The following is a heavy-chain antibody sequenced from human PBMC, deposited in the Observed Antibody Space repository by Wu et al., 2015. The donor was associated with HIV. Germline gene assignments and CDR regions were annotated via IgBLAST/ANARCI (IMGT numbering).Heavy chain of an antibody. CDR3: VRDSTEDRPNWFDP. CDR1: GYTFTSYD. CDR2: ISGYNGNT. V-gene: IGHV1-18*01. D-gene: IGHD6-6*01. J-gene: IGHJ5*02. Sequence: QVQLVQSGAEVKKPGASVKVSCKASGYTFTSYDINWLRQAPGQGLEWMGWISGYNGNTNYAQNLQGRVTMTTDTSTSTVYMELRSLRSDDTAVYYCVRDSTEDRPNWFDPWGQGTLVIVSS.